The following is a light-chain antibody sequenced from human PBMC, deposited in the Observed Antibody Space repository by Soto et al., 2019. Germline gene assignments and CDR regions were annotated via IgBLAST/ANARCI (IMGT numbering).Light chain of an antibody. J-gene: IGKJ2*01. V-gene: IGKV1-5*03. CDR2: KAS. CDR1: ENINYW. Sequence: DIQMTQSPSTLSASVGDRVTITCRASENINYWLAWYQQRPGKAPKLLIDKASSLQSGVPSRFSGSGSGAEFTLTISSPQPDDFATYYCQQYSRYYTFGQGTKLEIK. CDR3: QQYSRYYT.